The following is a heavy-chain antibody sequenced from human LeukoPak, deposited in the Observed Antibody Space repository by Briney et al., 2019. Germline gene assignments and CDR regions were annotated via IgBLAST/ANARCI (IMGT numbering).Heavy chain of an antibody. CDR2: GDYSGGT. V-gene: IGHV4-4*07. J-gene: IGHJ4*02. D-gene: IGHD6-19*01. CDR3: AGERGEEYSSGWYKTNYFYN. Sequence: SETLSLTCTVSGGSISSYYWSWIRQPAGKGLEWIASGDYSGGTYYNPSLESRVAISADMSKNQISLKLTSVTGADTAVYYCAGERGEEYSSGWYKTNYFYNWGQGIRVTVSS. CDR1: GGSISSYY.